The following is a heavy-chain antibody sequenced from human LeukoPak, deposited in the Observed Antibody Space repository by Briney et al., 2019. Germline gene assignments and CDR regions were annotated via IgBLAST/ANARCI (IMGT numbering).Heavy chain of an antibody. CDR1: GGSISSYY. Sequence: SETLSLTCTVSGGSISSYYWSWIRQPPGKGLEWIGYIYYSGSTNYNPSLESRVTISVDTSKNQFSLKLSSVTAADTAVYYCASKVYCSSTSCYGEHWGQGTLVTVSS. V-gene: IGHV4-59*01. D-gene: IGHD2-2*01. CDR3: ASKVYCSSTSCYGEH. J-gene: IGHJ1*01. CDR2: IYYSGST.